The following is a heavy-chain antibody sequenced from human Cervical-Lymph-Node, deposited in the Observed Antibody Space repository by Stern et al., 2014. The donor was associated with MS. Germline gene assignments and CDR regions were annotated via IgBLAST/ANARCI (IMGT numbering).Heavy chain of an antibody. CDR2: TSYARTNK. D-gene: IGHD1-14*01. CDR1: GFTFSSYG. J-gene: IGHJ6*02. CDR3: ARDKTGVDYYYGLDV. V-gene: IGHV3-33*05. Sequence: VQLVESGGGVVQPGRSLRLSCAASGFTFSSYGVHWVRQAPGKGLAWGAITSYARTNKYYADSVKGRFTISRDNSKNTLYLQMNSLRAEDTAVYYCARDKTGVDYYYGLDVWGQGTTVTVSS.